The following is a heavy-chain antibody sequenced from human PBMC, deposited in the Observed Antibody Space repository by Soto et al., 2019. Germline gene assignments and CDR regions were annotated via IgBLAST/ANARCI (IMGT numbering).Heavy chain of an antibody. D-gene: IGHD3-16*01. J-gene: IGHJ6*02. Sequence: GGSLRLSCAASGFTFSSYGMHWVRQAPGKGLEWVAVISYDGSNKYYADSVKGRFTISRDNSKNTLYLQMNSLRAEDTAVYYCAKESGSYGYYYGMDVWGQGTTVTVSS. V-gene: IGHV3-30*18. CDR3: AKESGSYGYYYGMDV. CDR1: GFTFSSYG. CDR2: ISYDGSNK.